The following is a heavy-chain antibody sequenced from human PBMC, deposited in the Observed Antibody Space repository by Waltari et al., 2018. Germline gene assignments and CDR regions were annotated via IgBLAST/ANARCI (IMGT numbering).Heavy chain of an antibody. V-gene: IGHV4-34*01. CDR1: GGSFSGYY. J-gene: IGHJ4*02. CDR3: ARDTIFGVVTASVSWGHDY. CDR2: INHSGST. D-gene: IGHD3-3*01. Sequence: QVQLQQWGAGLLKPSETLSLTCAVYGGSFSGYYWSWIRQPPGKGLEWIGEINHSGSTNYNPSLKSRVTISVDTSKNQFSLKLSSVTAADTAVYYCARDTIFGVVTASVSWGHDYWGQGTLVTVSS.